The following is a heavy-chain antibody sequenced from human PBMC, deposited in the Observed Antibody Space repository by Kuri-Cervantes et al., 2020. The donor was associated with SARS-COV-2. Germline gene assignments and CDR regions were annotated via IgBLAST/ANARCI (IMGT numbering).Heavy chain of an antibody. CDR3: AKDRSAPTVTTGGYFDY. D-gene: IGHD4-17*01. V-gene: IGHV1-46*01. CDR1: GYTFTSYY. Sequence: ASVKVSCKASGYTFTSYYMHWVRQAPGQGLEWMGIINPSGGSTSYAQKFQGRVTMTRDTSTSTVYMELSSLRAEDTAVYYCAKDRSAPTVTTGGYFDYWGQGTLVTVSS. CDR2: INPSGGST. J-gene: IGHJ4*02.